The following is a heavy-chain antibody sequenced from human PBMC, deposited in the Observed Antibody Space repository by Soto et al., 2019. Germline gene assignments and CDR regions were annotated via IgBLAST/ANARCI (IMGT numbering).Heavy chain of an antibody. CDR2: IYYSGST. CDR3: ARLVDFYDILTGYRSKITAP. J-gene: IGHJ5*02. Sequence: SETLSLTCTVSGGSISSYYWSWIRQPPGKGLEWIGYIYYSGSTNYNPSLKSRVTISVDTSKNQFSLKLSSVTAADTAVYYCARLVDFYDILTGYRSKITAPWGQGTLVTVSS. D-gene: IGHD3-9*01. CDR1: GGSISSYY. V-gene: IGHV4-59*08.